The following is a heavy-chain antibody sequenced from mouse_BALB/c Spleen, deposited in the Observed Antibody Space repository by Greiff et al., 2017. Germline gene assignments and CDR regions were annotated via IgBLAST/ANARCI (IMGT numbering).Heavy chain of an antibody. Sequence: EVKLMESGGGLVKPGGSLKLSCAASGFTFSDYYMYWVRQTPEKRLEWVATISDGGSYTYYPDSVKGRFTISRDNAKNTLYLQMSSLKSEDTAMYYCARDYYGSRHFDYWGQGTTLTVSS. V-gene: IGHV5-4*02. D-gene: IGHD1-1*01. J-gene: IGHJ2*01. CDR3: ARDYYGSRHFDY. CDR1: GFTFSDYY. CDR2: ISDGGSYT.